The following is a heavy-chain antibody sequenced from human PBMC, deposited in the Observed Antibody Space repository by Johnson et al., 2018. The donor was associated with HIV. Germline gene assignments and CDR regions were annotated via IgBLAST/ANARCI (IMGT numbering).Heavy chain of an antibody. V-gene: IGHV3-20*04. D-gene: IGHD6-13*01. Sequence: VHLVESGGGVVRPGGSLRLSCAASGFTFDDYGMSWVRQAPGKGLEWVSGSKCHGGSTGYAASVKGRFPISRDNAKNSLYLQLNSLRAEDTALYYCARDWAAVGSVGGMDAFDIWGQGTKVTVSS. CDR2: SKCHGGST. CDR1: GFTFDDYG. J-gene: IGHJ3*02. CDR3: ARDWAAVGSVGGMDAFDI.